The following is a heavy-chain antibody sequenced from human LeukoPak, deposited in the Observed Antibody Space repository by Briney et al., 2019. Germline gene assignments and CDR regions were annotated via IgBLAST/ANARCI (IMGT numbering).Heavy chain of an antibody. CDR2: ITHSGNT. CDR3: ARINAPVATFDY. J-gene: IGHJ4*02. CDR1: GFSISSTYY. D-gene: IGHD2-21*01. V-gene: IGHV4-38-2*01. Sequence: PSETLSLTCAVSGFSISSTYYGAWIRQTPGNGLEWIATITHSGNTYYISSLESRLTISLDTSKRHFSLRLTSVTAADTAVYYCARINAPVATFDYWGLGTLVAVSS.